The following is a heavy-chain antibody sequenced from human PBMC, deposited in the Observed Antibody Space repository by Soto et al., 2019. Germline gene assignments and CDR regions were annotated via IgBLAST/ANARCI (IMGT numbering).Heavy chain of an antibody. Sequence: QVQLQQWGAGLLKPSETLSLTCAVYGGSFNNYYWSWIRQPPGKGLEWIGEINHSGGTNYNPSLTSRVTISLDTSKNQFSLKLSSVTAADTAVYYCAKGGGSLWSWGQGTLVTVSS. J-gene: IGHJ5*02. D-gene: IGHD3-10*01. CDR3: AKGGGSLWS. CDR2: INHSGGT. V-gene: IGHV4-34*01. CDR1: GGSFNNYY.